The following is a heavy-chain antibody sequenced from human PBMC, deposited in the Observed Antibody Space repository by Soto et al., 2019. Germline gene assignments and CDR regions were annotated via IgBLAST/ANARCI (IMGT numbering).Heavy chain of an antibody. Sequence: QITLKESGPTLVNPTQTLTLTCTFSGFSVSTSGVGVAWIRQPPGKALEWLALIYWDGDERYSPFLQSRVTITKDTSKNQVVLTMTNMDPVDTATYYCAHKGGRGAGMDVWGQGTTVTVSS. CDR2: IYWDGDE. J-gene: IGHJ6*02. CDR3: AHKGGRGAGMDV. CDR1: GFSVSTSGVG. D-gene: IGHD2-15*01. V-gene: IGHV2-5*02.